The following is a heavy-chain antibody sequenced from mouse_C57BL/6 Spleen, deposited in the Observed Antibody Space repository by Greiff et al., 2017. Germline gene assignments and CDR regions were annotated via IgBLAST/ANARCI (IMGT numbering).Heavy chain of an antibody. D-gene: IGHD2-12*01. CDR3: ARSRGVTTMDY. Sequence: EVQLQQSGPELVKPGASVKISCKASGYSFTGYYMNWVKQSPEKSLEWIGEINPSTGGTTSNQKFKAKATLTVDKSSSTAYMQLKSLTSEDSAVYYCARSRGVTTMDYWGQGTSVTVSS. V-gene: IGHV1-42*01. CDR1: GYSFTGYY. J-gene: IGHJ4*01. CDR2: INPSTGGT.